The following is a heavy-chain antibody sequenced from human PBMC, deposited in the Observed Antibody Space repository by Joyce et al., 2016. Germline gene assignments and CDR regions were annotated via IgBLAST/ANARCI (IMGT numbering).Heavy chain of an antibody. CDR1: GYTFIDYG. Sequence: QVHLVQSGAEVRKPGASVKVSFKASGYTFIDYGITWVRQAPGQGLEWMGWISAYNGNTKYAHKSQGRVTMTTDTSTTTANMELRSLRSDDTAVYYCARSGKDYGDFDYWGQGTLVTVSS. D-gene: IGHD4-17*01. J-gene: IGHJ4*02. V-gene: IGHV1-18*01. CDR3: ARSGKDYGDFDY. CDR2: ISAYNGNT.